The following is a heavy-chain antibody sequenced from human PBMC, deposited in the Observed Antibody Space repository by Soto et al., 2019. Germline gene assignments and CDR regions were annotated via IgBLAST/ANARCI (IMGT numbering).Heavy chain of an antibody. J-gene: IGHJ5*02. CDR2: IYYSGST. CDR1: GGSISSYY. D-gene: IGHD4-17*01. V-gene: IGHV4-59*08. Sequence: PSETLSLTCTVSGGSISSYYWSWIRQPPGKGLEWIGYIYYSGSTNYSPSLKSRVTISVDTSKNQFSLKLSSVTAADTAVYYCARHGPYGDENWFDPWGQGTLVTVSS. CDR3: ARHGPYGDENWFDP.